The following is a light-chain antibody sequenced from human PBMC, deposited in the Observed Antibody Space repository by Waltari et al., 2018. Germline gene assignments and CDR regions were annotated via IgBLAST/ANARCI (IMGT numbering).Light chain of an antibody. J-gene: IGKJ1*01. CDR1: QSVSSRS. CDR3: QQYGGSPT. CDR2: GAS. V-gene: IGKV3-20*01. Sequence: EIVLTQSPGTLSLYPGERATLSCRASQSVSSRSLAWYQQKPGQAPRLLISGASRRAPGIPDRFSGSGSGTDFTLTIGRLEPEDVAVYYCQQYGGSPTFGQGTKVEMK.